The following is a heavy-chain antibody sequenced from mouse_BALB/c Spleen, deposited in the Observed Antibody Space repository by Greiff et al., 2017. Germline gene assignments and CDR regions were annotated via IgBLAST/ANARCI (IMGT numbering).Heavy chain of an antibody. CDR1: GYTFTSYW. CDR2: IDPSDSYT. J-gene: IGHJ2*01. CDR3: ARWGTTVVGGDY. V-gene: IGHV1-59*01. Sequence: QVQLQQPGAELVKPGASVKMSCKASGYTFTSYWMHWVKQRPGQGLEWIGVIDPSDSYTSYNQKFKGKATLTVDTSSSTAYMQLSSLTSEDSAVYYCARWGTTVVGGDYWGQGTTLTVSS. D-gene: IGHD1-1*01.